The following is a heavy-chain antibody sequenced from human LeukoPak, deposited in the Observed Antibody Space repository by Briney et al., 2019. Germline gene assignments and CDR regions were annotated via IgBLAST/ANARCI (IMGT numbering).Heavy chain of an antibody. CDR3: AKRGLGDREAFDI. CDR2: NSGSGGST. J-gene: IGHJ3*02. D-gene: IGHD2-21*02. CDR1: GFTFNTYA. Sequence: GGSLRLSCAASGFTFNTYAMSWVRQAPGKGLEWVSSNSGSGGSTYYADSVEGRFTISRDNAKNTLYLQMNSLRAEDTAVYYCAKRGLGDREAFDIWGQGTMVTVSS. V-gene: IGHV3-23*01.